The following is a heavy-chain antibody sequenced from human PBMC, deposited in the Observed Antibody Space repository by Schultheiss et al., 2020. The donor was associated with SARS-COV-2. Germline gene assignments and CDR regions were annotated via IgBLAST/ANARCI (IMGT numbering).Heavy chain of an antibody. D-gene: IGHD3-9*01. CDR3: AREGQLRYFDWLLSNWFDP. V-gene: IGHV1-69*13. J-gene: IGHJ5*02. CDR1: GYTFTSYD. CDR2: IIPIFGTA. Sequence: SVKVSCKASGYTFTSYDINWVRQAPGQGLEWMGGIIPIFGTANYAQKFQGRVTITADESTSTAYMELSSLRSEDTAVYYCAREGQLRYFDWLLSNWFDPWGQGTLVTVSS.